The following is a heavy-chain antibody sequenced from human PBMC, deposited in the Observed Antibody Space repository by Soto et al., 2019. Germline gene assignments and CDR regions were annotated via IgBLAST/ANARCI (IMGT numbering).Heavy chain of an antibody. J-gene: IGHJ4*02. Sequence: QVQLVQSGAEVKKPGSSVKVSCKASGGTFSSYAISCVRQSPGQGLEWMGGIIPIFGTANYAQKFQGRVTITADESTSTAYMELSSLSSEDTAVYYCAKPGDYGDYDSYFCDYWGQGTLVTVSS. D-gene: IGHD4-17*01. CDR1: GGTFSSYA. CDR3: AKPGDYGDYDSYFCDY. CDR2: IIPIFGTA. V-gene: IGHV1-69*12.